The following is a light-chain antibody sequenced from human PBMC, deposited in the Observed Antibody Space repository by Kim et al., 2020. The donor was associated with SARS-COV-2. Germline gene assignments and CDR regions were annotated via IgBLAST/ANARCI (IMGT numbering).Light chain of an antibody. J-gene: IGLJ2*01. CDR2: LNSDGSH. Sequence: SVKLTCTLSSGHSSYAIAWHQQRPEKGPRYLMKLNSDGSHSKGDGIPDRFSGSSSGAERYLTISSLQSEDEADYYCQTWGTGIHVVFGGGTQLTVL. V-gene: IGLV4-69*01. CDR1: SGHSSYA. CDR3: QTWGTGIHVV.